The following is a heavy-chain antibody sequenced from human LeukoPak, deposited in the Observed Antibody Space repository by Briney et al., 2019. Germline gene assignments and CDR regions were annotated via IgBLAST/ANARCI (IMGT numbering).Heavy chain of an antibody. D-gene: IGHD1-26*01. Sequence: SLRHSCAASGFTLDDYSMHWVRQAPGRGLEWVSGISWNSGRLDYAHSVKGRFTISSDNARNSLDLDMNSRRGNGPALYYCAKDTRSGSSCSLGSWGQGSLVTVSS. CDR3: AKDTRSGSSCSLGS. V-gene: IGHV3-9*01. CDR1: GFTLDDYS. J-gene: IGHJ5*02. CDR2: ISWNSGRL.